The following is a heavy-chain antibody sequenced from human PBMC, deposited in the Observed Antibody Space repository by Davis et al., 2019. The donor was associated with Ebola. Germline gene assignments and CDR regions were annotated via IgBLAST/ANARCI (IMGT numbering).Heavy chain of an antibody. D-gene: IGHD3-22*01. CDR2: ISYDGSNK. Sequence: GESLKISCAASGFTFSSYGMHWVRQAPGKGLEWVAVISYDGSNKYYADSVKGRFTISRDNSKNTLYLQMNSLRAEDTAVYYCAKGGVMIVLYFQHWGQGTLVTVSS. CDR3: AKGGVMIVLYFQH. J-gene: IGHJ1*01. V-gene: IGHV3-30*18. CDR1: GFTFSSYG.